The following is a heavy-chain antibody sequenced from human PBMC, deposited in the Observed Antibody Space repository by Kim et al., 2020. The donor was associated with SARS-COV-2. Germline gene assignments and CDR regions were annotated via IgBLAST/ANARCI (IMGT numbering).Heavy chain of an antibody. V-gene: IGHV6-1*01. CDR2: YN. D-gene: IGHD1-1*01. J-gene: IGHJ4*02. CDR3: ARVRTNGGDY. Sequence: YNDYAVSVKSRITINPDTSKNQFSLQLNSVTPEDTAVYYCARVRTNGGDYWGQGTLVTVSS.